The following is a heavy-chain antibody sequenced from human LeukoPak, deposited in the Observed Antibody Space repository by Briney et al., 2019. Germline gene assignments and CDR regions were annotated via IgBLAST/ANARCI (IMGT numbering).Heavy chain of an antibody. CDR2: INPNSGGT. V-gene: IGHV1-2*02. CDR1: GYTFTGYY. Sequence: ASVKVSCKASGYTFTGYYMHWVRQAPGQGLEWMGWINPNSGGTNYAQKFQGRVTMTRDTSISTAYMELSRLRSDDTAVYYCAKEPYSSSCCNWFDPWGQGTLVTVSS. J-gene: IGHJ5*02. D-gene: IGHD6-13*01. CDR3: AKEPYSSSCCNWFDP.